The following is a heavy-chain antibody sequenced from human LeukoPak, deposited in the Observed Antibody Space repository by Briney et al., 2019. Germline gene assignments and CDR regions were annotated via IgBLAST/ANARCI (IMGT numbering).Heavy chain of an antibody. J-gene: IGHJ4*02. V-gene: IGHV1-46*01. CDR1: GYTFTSYY. CDR2: INPSGGST. D-gene: IGHD3-22*01. CDR3: ARSSYDSSRYYKTIDY. Sequence: ASVKVSCKASGYTFTSYYMHWVRQAPRQGLEWMGIINPSGGSTSYAQKFQGRVTMTRDTSTSTVYMELSSLRSEDTAVYYCARSSYDSSRYYKTIDYWGQGTLVTVSS.